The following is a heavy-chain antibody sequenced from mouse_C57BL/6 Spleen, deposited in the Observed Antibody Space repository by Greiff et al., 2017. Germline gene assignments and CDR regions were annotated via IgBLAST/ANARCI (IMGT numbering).Heavy chain of an antibody. CDR1: GYTFTSYW. CDR2: IDPSDSYT. J-gene: IGHJ4*01. D-gene: IGHD1-3*01. Sequence: QVQLQQSGAELVKPGASVKLSCKASGYTFTSYWMQWVKQRPGQGLEWIGEIDPSDSYTNYNQKFKGKATLTVDTSSSTAYMQLSSLTSEDSAVYYCARKELYRGDYYAMDYWGQGTSVTVSS. CDR3: ARKELYRGDYYAMDY. V-gene: IGHV1-50*01.